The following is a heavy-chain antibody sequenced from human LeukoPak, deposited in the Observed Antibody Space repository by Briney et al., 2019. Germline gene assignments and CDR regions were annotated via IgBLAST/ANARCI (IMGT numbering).Heavy chain of an antibody. V-gene: IGHV4-61*02. CDR3: ASGDYGAGSPVMRY. D-gene: IGHD3-10*01. J-gene: IGHJ4*01. Sequence: SQTLSLTCTVSGGSVTRGAYSWTWIRQPVGKGLEWLGRIYTSGDTKYNLSLKSRVTISVGASNNQFSLKLTSVTAADTAVYYCASGDYGAGSPVMRYWGHGTLVIVSS. CDR1: GGSVTRGAYS. CDR2: IYTSGDT.